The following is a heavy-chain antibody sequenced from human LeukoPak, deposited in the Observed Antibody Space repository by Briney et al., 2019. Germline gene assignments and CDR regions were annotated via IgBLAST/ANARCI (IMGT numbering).Heavy chain of an antibody. Sequence: PXXGLQWVAVISYDGTNKYYADSVKGRFTISRDNSKNTLYLQMNSLRPEDTAVYYCARGDIGSPWGQGSLVTVSS. V-gene: IGHV3-30-3*01. CDR2: ISYDGTNK. J-gene: IGHJ5*02. D-gene: IGHD1-26*01. CDR3: ARGDIGSP.